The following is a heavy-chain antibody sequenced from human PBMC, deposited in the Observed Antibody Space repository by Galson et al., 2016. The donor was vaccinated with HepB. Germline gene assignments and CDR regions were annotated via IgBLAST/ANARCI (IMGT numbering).Heavy chain of an antibody. V-gene: IGHV3-30*18. Sequence: YGMHWVRQAPGKGLEWVAGLSYNGLNQHYPDSLMGRFTVSRDNPKSIMYLQMDSLRPDDTAVYYCTKQVAEGGLGDTWGQGTVVTVSS. CDR1: YG. CDR3: TKQVAEGGLGDT. CDR2: LSYNGLNQ. D-gene: IGHD2-15*01. J-gene: IGHJ5*02.